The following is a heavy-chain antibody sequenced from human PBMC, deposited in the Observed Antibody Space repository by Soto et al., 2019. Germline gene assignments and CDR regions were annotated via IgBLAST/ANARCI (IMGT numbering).Heavy chain of an antibody. CDR2: IIPIFGTA. CDR3: ARDRFVATITNYYYYGMDV. D-gene: IGHD5-12*01. V-gene: IGHV1-69*13. CDR1: GGTFSSYA. Sequence: GASVKVSCKASGGTFSSYAISWVRQAPGQGLEWMGGIIPIFGTANYAQKFQGRVTITADESTSTAYMELSSLRSEDTAVYYCARDRFVATITNYYYYGMDVWGQGTTVTVSS. J-gene: IGHJ6*02.